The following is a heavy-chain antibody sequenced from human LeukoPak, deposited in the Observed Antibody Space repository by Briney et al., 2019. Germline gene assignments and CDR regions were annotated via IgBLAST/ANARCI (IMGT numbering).Heavy chain of an antibody. CDR2: INHSGST. J-gene: IGHJ4*02. CDR3: ARGGYCGGDCHLFDY. Sequence: SETLSLTCAVYGGSFSGYYWSWIRQPPGKGLEWIGEINHSGSTNYNPSLKSRVTISVDTSKNQFSLKLSSVTAADTAVYYCARGGYCGGDCHLFDYWGQGTLVTVSS. CDR1: GGSFSGYY. D-gene: IGHD2-21*02. V-gene: IGHV4-34*01.